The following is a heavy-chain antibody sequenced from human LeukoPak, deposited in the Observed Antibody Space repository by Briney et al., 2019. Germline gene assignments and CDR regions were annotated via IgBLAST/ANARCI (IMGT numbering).Heavy chain of an antibody. Sequence: SETLSLTCTVSGGSISCYYWSWIRQPPGKGLEWIGYIYYSGSTNYNPSLKSRVTISVDTSKNQFSLKLSSVTAADTAVYYCATHPGGYSSGWYEDAFDIWGQGTMVTVSS. V-gene: IGHV4-59*08. J-gene: IGHJ3*02. CDR2: IYYSGST. CDR3: ATHPGGYSSGWYEDAFDI. CDR1: GGSISCYY. D-gene: IGHD6-19*01.